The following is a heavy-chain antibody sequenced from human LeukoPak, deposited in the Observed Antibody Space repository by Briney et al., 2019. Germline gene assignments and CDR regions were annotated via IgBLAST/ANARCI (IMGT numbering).Heavy chain of an antibody. CDR3: ARGVAGIVHIDQIFDY. J-gene: IGHJ4*02. D-gene: IGHD6-19*01. CDR2: IYHSGST. CDR1: GYSISSGYY. V-gene: IGHV4-38-2*02. Sequence: SETLSLTCTVSGYSISSGYYWGWIRQPPGKGLEWIGSIYHSGSTYYNPSLKSRVTMSVDTSKNQFSLKLSSVTAADTAVYYCARGVAGIVHIDQIFDYWGQGTLVTVSS.